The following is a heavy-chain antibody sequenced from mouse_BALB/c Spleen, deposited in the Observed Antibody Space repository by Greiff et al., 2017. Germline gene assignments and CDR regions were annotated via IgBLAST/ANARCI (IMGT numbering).Heavy chain of an antibody. V-gene: IGHV2-9-2*01. Sequence: VKLVESGPGLVAPSQSLSITCTVSGFSFTSYDISWIRQPPGKGLEWLGVIWTGGGTNYNSAFMSRLSISKDNSKSQVFLKMNSLQTDDTAIYYCVRDDGNYDFDYWGQGTTLTVSS. CDR1: GFSFTSYD. CDR2: IWTGGGT. CDR3: VRDDGNYDFDY. D-gene: IGHD2-1*01. J-gene: IGHJ2*01.